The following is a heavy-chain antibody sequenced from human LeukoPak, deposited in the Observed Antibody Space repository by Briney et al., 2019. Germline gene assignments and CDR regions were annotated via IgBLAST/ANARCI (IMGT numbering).Heavy chain of an antibody. Sequence: GASVKVSCKASGYTFPSYGIRWVRQAPGQGLEWMGWISAYNGNTNYAQKLQGRVTMTTDTSTSTAYMELRSLRSDDTAVYYCATGEEWLAALGTDYWGQGTLVTVSS. D-gene: IGHD6-19*01. CDR1: GYTFPSYG. V-gene: IGHV1-18*01. CDR2: ISAYNGNT. J-gene: IGHJ4*02. CDR3: ATGEEWLAALGTDY.